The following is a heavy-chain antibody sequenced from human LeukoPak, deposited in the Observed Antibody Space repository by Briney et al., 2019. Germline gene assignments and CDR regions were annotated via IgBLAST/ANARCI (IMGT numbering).Heavy chain of an antibody. Sequence: GESLKISCKGSGYSFTSYWIGWVRQMPGKGLEWMGIIYPRDSTTRYSPAFEGQVTISVDKSITTAYLQWSSLKASDTAMYYCARRAIIQGTSALDFWGQGTVVIVSS. CDR1: GYSFTSYW. J-gene: IGHJ4*02. CDR3: ARRAIIQGTSALDF. V-gene: IGHV5-51*01. CDR2: IYPRDSTT. D-gene: IGHD3-3*01.